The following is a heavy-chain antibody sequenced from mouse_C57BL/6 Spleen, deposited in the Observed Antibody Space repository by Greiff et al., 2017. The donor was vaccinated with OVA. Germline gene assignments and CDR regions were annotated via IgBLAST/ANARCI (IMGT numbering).Heavy chain of an antibody. J-gene: IGHJ2*01. CDR2: INPYNGGT. Sequence: EVQLQQSGPVLVKPGASVKMSCKASGYTFTDYYMNWVKQSHGKSLEWIGVINPYNGGTSYNQKFKGKATLTVDKSSSTAYMELNSLTSEDSAVYYCARSGFITTVFDYWGQGTTLTVSS. CDR3: ARSGFITTVFDY. CDR1: GYTFTDYY. V-gene: IGHV1-19*01. D-gene: IGHD1-1*01.